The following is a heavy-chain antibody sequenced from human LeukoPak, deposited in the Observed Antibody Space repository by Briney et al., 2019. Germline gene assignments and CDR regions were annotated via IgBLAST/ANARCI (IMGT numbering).Heavy chain of an antibody. CDR3: ARNWGGGFDY. J-gene: IGHJ4*02. CDR2: ISYDGSNK. Sequence: GGSLRLSCAASGFTFSSYAMHWVRQAPGKGLEWVAVISYDGSNKYYADSVKGRFTISRDNSKNTLYLQMNSLRAEDAAVYYCARNWGGGFDYWGQGTLVTVS. D-gene: IGHD7-27*01. V-gene: IGHV3-30-3*01. CDR1: GFTFSSYA.